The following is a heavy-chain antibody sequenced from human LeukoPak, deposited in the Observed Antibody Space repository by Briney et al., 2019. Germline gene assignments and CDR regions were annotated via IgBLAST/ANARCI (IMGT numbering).Heavy chain of an antibody. V-gene: IGHV3-74*01. J-gene: IGHJ4*02. CDR3: SRDFVGADDY. Sequence: PGGSLRLSCAASGFTLSKYWMHWVRQAPGKGPVWVSRINRDGSRIDYADSVKSRFTISRDSDKNTLYLQMNSLRAEDTAVYYCSRDFVGADDYWGQGTLVTVSS. CDR1: GFTLSKYW. D-gene: IGHD1-26*01. CDR2: INRDGSRI.